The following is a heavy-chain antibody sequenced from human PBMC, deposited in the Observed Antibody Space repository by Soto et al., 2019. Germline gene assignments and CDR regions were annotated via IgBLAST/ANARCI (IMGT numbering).Heavy chain of an antibody. CDR3: AKGSADTRPYYFDY. J-gene: IGHJ4*02. CDR1: GFTFSTFS. Sequence: GGSLRLSCAASGFTFSTFSMNWVRQAPGRGLEWVSAITGSGGDTFHADSVKGRFTISRDNTKSTLYLQMNGLKAADTAVYYCAKGSADTRPYYFDYWGQGTLVTVSS. V-gene: IGHV3-23*01. CDR2: ITGSGGDT. D-gene: IGHD2-15*01.